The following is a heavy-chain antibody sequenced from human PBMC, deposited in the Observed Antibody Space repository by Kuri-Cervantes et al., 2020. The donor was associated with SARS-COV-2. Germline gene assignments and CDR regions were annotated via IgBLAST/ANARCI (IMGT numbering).Heavy chain of an antibody. CDR3: ARDLVVSSGWDYYMDV. CDR2: IWYDGSNK. Sequence: GESLKISCAASGFTFSSHGMHWVRQAPGKGLEWVAVIWYDGSNKYYADSVKGRFTISRDNSKNTLYLQMNSLRAEDTAVYYCARDLVVSSGWDYYMDVWGKGTTVTVSS. J-gene: IGHJ6*03. CDR1: GFTFSSHG. D-gene: IGHD6-19*01. V-gene: IGHV3-33*01.